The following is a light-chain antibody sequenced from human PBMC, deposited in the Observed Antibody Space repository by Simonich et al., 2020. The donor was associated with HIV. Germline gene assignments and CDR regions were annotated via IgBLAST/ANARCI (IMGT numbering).Light chain of an antibody. Sequence: QSALTQPASVSGSPGQSITISCTGTSSDVGDYNYVSWYQQHPGKAPKLMIYDVSNRPSGGSNRFSGSKSGNTASLTISGLQAEDEADYYCSSYTSSSTFDVVFGGGTKLTVL. CDR3: SSYTSSSTFDVV. V-gene: IGLV2-14*03. J-gene: IGLJ2*01. CDR2: DVS. CDR1: SSDVGDYNY.